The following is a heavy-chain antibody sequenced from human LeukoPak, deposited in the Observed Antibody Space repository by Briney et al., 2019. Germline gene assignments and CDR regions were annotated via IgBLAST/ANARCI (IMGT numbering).Heavy chain of an antibody. CDR1: GFSFITYS. D-gene: IGHD5-18*01. CDR2: ISSGSTTI. J-gene: IGHJ4*02. CDR3: AKGSIQLWLGYFDY. V-gene: IGHV3-48*04. Sequence: GGSLRLSCAASGFSFITYSMNWVRQAPGKGLEWVSYISSGSTTIYYADSVKGRFTISRDNAKNSLYLQMNSLRAEDTAVYYCAKGSIQLWLGYFDYWGQGTLVTVSS.